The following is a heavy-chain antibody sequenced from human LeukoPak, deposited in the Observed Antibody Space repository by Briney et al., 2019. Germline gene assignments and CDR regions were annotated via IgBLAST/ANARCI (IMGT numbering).Heavy chain of an antibody. D-gene: IGHD5-24*01. CDR2: IYYNGDT. CDR1: GGSISSSRYY. V-gene: IGHV4-39*01. Sequence: SETLSLTCTVSGGSISSSRYYWGWIRQPPGKGLEWIVTIYYNGDTYYNPSLKSRVTLSVDTSKNQFSLKLSSVTAADTAVYYCASPREMATIYDAFDVWGQGTMVTVSS. J-gene: IGHJ3*01. CDR3: ASPREMATIYDAFDV.